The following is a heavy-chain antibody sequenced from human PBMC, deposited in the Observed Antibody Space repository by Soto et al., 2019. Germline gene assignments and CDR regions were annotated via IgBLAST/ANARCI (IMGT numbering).Heavy chain of an antibody. V-gene: IGHV4-34*01. D-gene: IGHD2-15*01. CDR2: INHSGST. CDR3: ARLRSAPKRIVVVAATGLCWFDP. J-gene: IGHJ5*02. CDR1: GGSFSGYY. Sequence: SETLSLTCAVYGGSFSGYYWSWIRQPPGKGLEWIGEINHSGSTNYNPSLKSRVTISVDTSKNQFSLKLSSVTAADTAVYYCARLRSAPKRIVVVAATGLCWFDPWGQGTLVTVSS.